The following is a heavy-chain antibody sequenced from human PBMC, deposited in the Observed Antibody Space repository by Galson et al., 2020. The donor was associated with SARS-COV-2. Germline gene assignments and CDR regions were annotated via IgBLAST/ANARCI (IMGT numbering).Heavy chain of an antibody. CDR2: INAGNGNT. V-gene: IGHV1-3*01. Sequence: ASVKVSCKASGYTFTSYAMHWVRQAPGQRLEWMGWINAGNGNTKYSQKFQGRVTITRDTSASTAYMELSSLRSEDTAVYYCARDRGPRRYYGSGSYLFDYWGQGTLVTVSS. CDR3: ARDRGPRRYYGSGSYLFDY. D-gene: IGHD3-10*01. CDR1: GYTFTSYA. J-gene: IGHJ4*02.